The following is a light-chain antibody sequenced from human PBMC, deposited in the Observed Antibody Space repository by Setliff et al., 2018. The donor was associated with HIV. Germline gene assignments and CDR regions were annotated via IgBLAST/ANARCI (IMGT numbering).Light chain of an antibody. CDR3: CSYAGSNTGL. CDR2: EVT. J-gene: IGLJ3*02. CDR1: NSDVGSYDV. Sequence: QSVLTQPASVSGSPGQSITISCIGTNSDVGSYDVVSWYQQHPGKAPKVIIYEVTKWPSGVSNRFSGSKSGNTASLTISGLQAEDEADYYCCSYAGSNTGLFGGGTKGTVL. V-gene: IGLV2-23*02.